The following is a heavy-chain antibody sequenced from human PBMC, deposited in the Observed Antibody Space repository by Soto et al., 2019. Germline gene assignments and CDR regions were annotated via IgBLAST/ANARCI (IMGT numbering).Heavy chain of an antibody. CDR1: GYTLTGLS. Sequence: ASVKVSCKVSGYTLTGLSMHWVRQAPGKGLEWMGGFDPEDGETIYAQKFQGRVTMTEDTSTDTAYMELSSLRSEDTAVYYCAGIPVAVAGKVFDYWGQGTLVTVSS. CDR3: AGIPVAVAGKVFDY. D-gene: IGHD6-19*01. CDR2: FDPEDGET. V-gene: IGHV1-24*01. J-gene: IGHJ4*02.